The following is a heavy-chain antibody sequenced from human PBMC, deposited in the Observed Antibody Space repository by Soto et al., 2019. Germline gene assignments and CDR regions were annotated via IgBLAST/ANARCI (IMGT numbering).Heavy chain of an antibody. V-gene: IGHV4-39*07. CDR3: ARAAPRYCSGGSCYSGRDY. D-gene: IGHD2-15*01. Sequence: SETLSLTCTVSGGSISSSSYYWGWIRQPPGKGLEWIGSIYYSGSTYYNPSLKSRVTISVDTSKNQFSLKLISVTAADTAVYYCARAAPRYCSGGSCYSGRDYCGQGTLVTVSS. CDR2: IYYSGST. J-gene: IGHJ4*02. CDR1: GGSISSSSYY.